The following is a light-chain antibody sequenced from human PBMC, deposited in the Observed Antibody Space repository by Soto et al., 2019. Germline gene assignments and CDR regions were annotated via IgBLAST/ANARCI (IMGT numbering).Light chain of an antibody. J-gene: IGKJ1*01. CDR2: GAS. V-gene: IGKV3-20*01. CDR3: QQYGSSGT. Sequence: EIMLTPSPGTLSLSPGERATLSCRASQSVRNNYLDCEQKKPGQAARILSYGASSRATGNPDWFSGSGSGTDFTLTISRVEPEDFAVYYCQQYGSSGTFGQGTNVDIK. CDR1: QSVRNNY.